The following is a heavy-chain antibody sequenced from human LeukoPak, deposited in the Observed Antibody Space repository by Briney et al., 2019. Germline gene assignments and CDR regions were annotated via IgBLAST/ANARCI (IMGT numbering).Heavy chain of an antibody. CDR2: IVVGSGNT. V-gene: IGHV1-58*02. J-gene: IGHJ4*02. D-gene: IGHD1-26*01. CDR1: GFTFTSSA. Sequence: SVKVSCKASGFTFTSSAMQWVRQARGQRLEWIGWIVVGSGNTNYAQKFQERVTITRDMSTSTAYMELNSLKTEDTAVYYCTTGAPRAYSGSYSNCWGQGTLVTVSS. CDR3: TTGAPRAYSGSYSNC.